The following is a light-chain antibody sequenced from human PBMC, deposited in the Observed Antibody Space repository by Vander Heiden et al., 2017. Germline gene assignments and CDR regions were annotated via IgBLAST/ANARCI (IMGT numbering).Light chain of an antibody. J-gene: IGLJ2*01. CDR1: SGSIASNY. CDR2: EHN. CDR3: QSYDTNSVI. Sequence: FMLTQPHSVSESPGKTVTISCARSSGSIASNYVQWYRQRPCSSPNTVIFEHNRRPSGVPDRFSGSIDSSSNSASLTISGLKTEDEADYYCQSYDTNSVIFGGGTKLTVL. V-gene: IGLV6-57*01.